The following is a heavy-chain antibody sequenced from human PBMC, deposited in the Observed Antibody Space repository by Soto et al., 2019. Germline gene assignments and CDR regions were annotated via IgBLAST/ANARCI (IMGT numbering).Heavy chain of an antibody. J-gene: IGHJ6*02. CDR1: GGSFSGYY. D-gene: IGHD3-10*01. CDR2: INHSGST. CDR3: ARGPWARYYGSGSYYPYYYYGMDV. Sequence: SETLSLTCAVYGGSFSGYYWSWIRQPPGKGLEWIGEINHSGSTNYNPSLKSRVTISVDTSKNQFSLKLSSVTAADTAVYYCARGPWARYYGSGSYYPYYYYGMDVWGQGTTVTVSS. V-gene: IGHV4-34*01.